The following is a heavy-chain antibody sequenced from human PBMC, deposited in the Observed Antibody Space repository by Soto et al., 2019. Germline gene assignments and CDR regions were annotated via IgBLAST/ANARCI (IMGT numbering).Heavy chain of an antibody. CDR3: ARHRDWFDP. V-gene: IGHV4-61*01. CDR1: GGSVSSGSYY. Sequence: PSETLSLTCTVSGGSVSSGSYYWSWIRQPPGKGLEWIGYIYYSGSTNYNPSLKSRVTISVDTSKNQFSLKLSSVTAADTAVYYYARHRDWFDPWGLRTLVTVSS. J-gene: IGHJ5*02. CDR2: IYYSGST. D-gene: IGHD3-10*01.